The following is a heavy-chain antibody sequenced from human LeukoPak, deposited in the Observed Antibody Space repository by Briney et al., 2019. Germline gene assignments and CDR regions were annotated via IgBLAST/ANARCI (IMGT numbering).Heavy chain of an antibody. J-gene: IGHJ4*02. V-gene: IGHV4-34*01. CDR1: GGSFSGYY. Sequence: SETLSLTCAVYGGSFSGYYWSWIRQPPGKGLEWIGEINHSGSTNYNPSLKSRVTISVDTSKNQFSLKLSSVTAADTAAYYCARGLSVSRFLEWLLGGGYFDYWGQGTLVTVSS. CDR3: ARGLSVSRFLEWLLGGGYFDY. D-gene: IGHD3-3*01. CDR2: INHSGST.